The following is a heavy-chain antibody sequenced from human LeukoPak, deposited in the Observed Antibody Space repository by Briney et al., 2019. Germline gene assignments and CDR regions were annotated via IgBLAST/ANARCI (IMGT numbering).Heavy chain of an antibody. CDR2: INPNSGGT. CDR3: ARDWRFTLLGKTIITGDFHH. CDR1: GYTFTGYY. J-gene: IGHJ1*01. V-gene: IGHV1-2*02. Sequence: ASVKVSCKASGYTFTGYYMHWVRQAPGQGLEWMGLINPNSGGTNYAQKFQGRVTMTRDTAISTAYMELTSLRSDDTAVYYCARDWRFTLLGKTIITGDFHHWGQGTLVTVSS. D-gene: IGHD3-10*01.